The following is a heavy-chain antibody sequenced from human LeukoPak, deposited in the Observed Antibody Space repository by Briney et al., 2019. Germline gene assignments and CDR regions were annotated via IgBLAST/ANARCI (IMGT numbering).Heavy chain of an antibody. Sequence: PGGSLRLSCAASEFTFSSYWMSWVRQAPGKGLEWVANIKQDGSEKNYVDSVKGRFTISRDNAKNSLFLQMNSLRAEDTAVYYCAKTRPLPTSSWGQGTLVTVAS. CDR2: IKQDGSEK. V-gene: IGHV3-7*01. CDR1: EFTFSSYW. D-gene: IGHD2-15*01. J-gene: IGHJ5*02. CDR3: AKTRPLPTSS.